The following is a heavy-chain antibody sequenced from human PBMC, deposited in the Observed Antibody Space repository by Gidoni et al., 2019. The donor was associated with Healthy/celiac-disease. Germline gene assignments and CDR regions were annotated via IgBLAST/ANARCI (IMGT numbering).Heavy chain of an antibody. V-gene: IGHV3-21*01. CDR1: GFTFSRYS. CDR2: ISSSSSYI. CDR3: ARVGVGAVDYYYYYGMDV. D-gene: IGHD1-26*01. Sequence: EVQLVESGGGLVKPGGSLRLSCAASGFTFSRYSRNWVRQATGKGLEWVSSISSSSSYIYYADSVKGRFTISRDNAKNSLYLQMNSLRAEDTAVYYCARVGVGAVDYYYYYGMDVWGQGTTVTVSS. J-gene: IGHJ6*02.